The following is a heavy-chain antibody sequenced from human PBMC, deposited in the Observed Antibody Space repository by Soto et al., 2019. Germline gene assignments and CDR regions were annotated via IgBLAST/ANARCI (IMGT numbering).Heavy chain of an antibody. J-gene: IGHJ4*02. Sequence: SETLSLTCAVYGGSFSGYYWSWIRQPPGKGLEWIGEINHSGSTNYNPSLKSRVTISVDTSKNQFSLKLSSVTAADTAVYYCARRPAAVDYWGQGTLVTVSS. V-gene: IGHV4-34*01. CDR3: ARRPAAVDY. CDR2: INHSGST. D-gene: IGHD2-2*01. CDR1: GGSFSGYY.